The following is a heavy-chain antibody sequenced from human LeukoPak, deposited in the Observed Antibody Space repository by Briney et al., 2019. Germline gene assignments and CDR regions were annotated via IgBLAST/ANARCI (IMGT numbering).Heavy chain of an antibody. CDR3: ARESGTGEWDAFDI. V-gene: IGHV3-48*01. Sequence: GGSLRLSCAASGFTFSSYAMSWVRQAPGKGLEWVSYISSGSSTIYYADSVKGRFTISRDNAKNSLYLQMNSLRAEDTAVYYCARESGTGEWDAFDIWGQGTMVTVSS. D-gene: IGHD7-27*01. J-gene: IGHJ3*02. CDR1: GFTFSSYA. CDR2: ISSGSSTI.